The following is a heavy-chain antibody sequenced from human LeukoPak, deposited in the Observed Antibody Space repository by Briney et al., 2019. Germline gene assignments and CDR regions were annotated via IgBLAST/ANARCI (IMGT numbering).Heavy chain of an antibody. J-gene: IGHJ4*02. CDR2: ISAYNGNT. CDR3: AREPVSAAGRTEVDY. D-gene: IGHD6-13*01. CDR1: GYTFTSYG. V-gene: IGHV1-18*01. Sequence: ASVKVSCKATGYTFTSYGISWVRQAPGQGLEGMGWISAYNGNTNYAQTLHGRVTMTTATSTSTAYMELRSMRSDDTAAYYCAREPVSAAGRTEVDYWGKGTLVTVSS.